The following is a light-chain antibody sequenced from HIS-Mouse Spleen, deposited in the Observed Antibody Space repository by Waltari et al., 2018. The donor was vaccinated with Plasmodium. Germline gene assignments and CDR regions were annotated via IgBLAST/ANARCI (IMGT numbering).Light chain of an antibody. CDR3: QVWDSSSDHVV. CDR1: NIGSKS. V-gene: IGLV3-21*03. Sequence: SYVLTQPPSVSVAPGKTARITCGGNNIGSKSVHWYQQKPGQAPVLVVYDDSERPSGSPERFSGSNSGNTATLTISRVEAGDEADYYCQVWDSSSDHVVFGGGTKLTVL. J-gene: IGLJ2*01. CDR2: DDS.